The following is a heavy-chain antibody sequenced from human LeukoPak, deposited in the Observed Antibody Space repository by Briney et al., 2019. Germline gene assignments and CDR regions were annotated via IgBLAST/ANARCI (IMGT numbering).Heavy chain of an antibody. D-gene: IGHD3-10*01. J-gene: IGHJ4*02. CDR3: ASFPRFGELISY. V-gene: IGHV4-39*07. CDR2: IYYSGST. Sequence: WVRQPPGKGLEWIGSIYYSGSTYYNPSLKSRVTISVDTSKNQFSLKLSSVTAADTAVYYCASFPRFGELISYWGQGTLVTVSS.